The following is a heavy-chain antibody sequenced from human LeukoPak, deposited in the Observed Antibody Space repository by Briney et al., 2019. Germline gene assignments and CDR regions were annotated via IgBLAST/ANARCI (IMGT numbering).Heavy chain of an antibody. CDR3: ARVSSDGYRAPYYYYYYGMDA. V-gene: IGHV4-34*01. D-gene: IGHD5-18*01. CDR1: GGSFSGYY. Sequence: SETLSLTCAVYGGSFSGYYWSWIRQPPGKGLEWIGEINHSGSTNYNPSLESRVTISVDTSKNQFSLKLSSVTAADTAVYYCARVSSDGYRAPYYYYYYGMDAWGQGTTVTVSS. CDR2: INHSGST. J-gene: IGHJ6*02.